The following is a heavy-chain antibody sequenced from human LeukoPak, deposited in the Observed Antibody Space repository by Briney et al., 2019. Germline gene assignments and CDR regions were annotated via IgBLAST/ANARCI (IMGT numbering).Heavy chain of an antibody. D-gene: IGHD3-22*01. V-gene: IGHV1-69*05. Sequence: ASVKLSCKASGGTFSSYAISWVRQAPGQGLEWMRVIIPIFGTANYAQKFQGRVTITTDESTSTAYMELSSLRSEDTAVYYCARGMWEGTMTHPPIVFDPWGQGALVTVS. CDR3: ARGMWEGTMTHPPIVFDP. CDR1: GGTFSSYA. CDR2: IIPIFGTA. J-gene: IGHJ5*02.